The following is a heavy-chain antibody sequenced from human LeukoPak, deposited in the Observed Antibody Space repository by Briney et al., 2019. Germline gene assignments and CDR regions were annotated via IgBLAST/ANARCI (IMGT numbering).Heavy chain of an antibody. J-gene: IGHJ5*02. CDR2: IYYSGST. V-gene: IGHV4-30-4*08. D-gene: IGHD3-3*01. CDR1: GGSISSGDYY. Sequence: SETLSLTCTVSGGSISSGDYYWSWIRQPPGKGLEWIGYIYYSGSTYYNPSLKSRVTISVDTSKNQFSLKLSSVTAADTAVYYCARGLYLEWSYNWFDPWGQGTLVTVSS. CDR3: ARGLYLEWSYNWFDP.